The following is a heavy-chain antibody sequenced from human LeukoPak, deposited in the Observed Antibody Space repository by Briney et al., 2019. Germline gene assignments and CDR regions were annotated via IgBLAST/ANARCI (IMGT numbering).Heavy chain of an antibody. V-gene: IGHV3-74*01. CDR2: INSDGSST. Sequence: GGSLRLSCAASEFTFSSYWMLWVRQPPGKGLMWVSLINSDGSSTRYADSVKGRFTISRDNAKNTPYLQMSSLRAEDTAVYYCARDKVSVVAAIDSWGQGTLVTVSS. D-gene: IGHD2-15*01. J-gene: IGHJ4*02. CDR1: EFTFSSYW. CDR3: ARDKVSVVAAIDS.